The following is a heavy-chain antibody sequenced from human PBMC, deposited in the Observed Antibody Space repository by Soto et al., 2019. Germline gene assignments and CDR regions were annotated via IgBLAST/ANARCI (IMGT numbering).Heavy chain of an antibody. D-gene: IGHD4-17*01. Sequence: QVQLVQSGAEVKKPGSSVKVSCKASGGTFSSYAISWVRQAPGQGLEWMGGIIPIFGTANYAQKFQGRVXIXAXESTSTAYMELSSLRSEDTAVYYCATVTTRAEYFQHWGQGTLVTVSS. J-gene: IGHJ1*01. CDR1: GGTFSSYA. V-gene: IGHV1-69*12. CDR3: ATVTTRAEYFQH. CDR2: IIPIFGTA.